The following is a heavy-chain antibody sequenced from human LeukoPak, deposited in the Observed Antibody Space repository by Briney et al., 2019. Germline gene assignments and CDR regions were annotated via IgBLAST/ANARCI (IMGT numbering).Heavy chain of an antibody. CDR2: ISGSSTFT. Sequence: GGSLRLSCAASGFTFSDSYMSWIRQAPGKGLECVSYISGSSTFTNFADSVRGRFTISRDNAKNSLYLQMNGLRAEDTAVYYCARGRELLGWYFDLWGRGTLVTVSS. J-gene: IGHJ2*01. D-gene: IGHD1-7*01. V-gene: IGHV3-11*05. CDR3: ARGRELLGWYFDL. CDR1: GFTFSDSY.